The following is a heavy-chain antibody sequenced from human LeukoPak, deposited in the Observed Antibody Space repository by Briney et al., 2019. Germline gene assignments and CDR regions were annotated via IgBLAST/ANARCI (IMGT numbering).Heavy chain of an antibody. D-gene: IGHD3-10*01. CDR1: GFTFSSYW. CDR2: IKQDGSEK. V-gene: IGHV3-7*03. CDR3: ARDYYYGSGSYFH. J-gene: IGHJ4*02. Sequence: GGFLRLSCAASGFTFSSYWMSWVRQAPGKGLEWVANIKQDGSEKYYVDSVKGRFTISRDNAKNSLYLQMNSLRAEDTAVYYCARDYYYGSGSYFHWGQGTLVTVSS.